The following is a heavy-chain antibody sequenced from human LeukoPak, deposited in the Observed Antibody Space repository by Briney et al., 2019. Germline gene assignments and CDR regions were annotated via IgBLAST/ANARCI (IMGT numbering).Heavy chain of an antibody. J-gene: IGHJ4*02. CDR1: GFTFSNHA. V-gene: IGHV3-13*01. CDR2: IGTAGDT. Sequence: GGSLRPSCATSGFTFSNHAMHWVRQATGKRLEWVSAIGTAGDTFYPGSVKGRFTISRENAKNSLSLQMNSLSAEDTAVYYCVRQQTSHGNFDYWGQGTLVTVSS. D-gene: IGHD1-26*01. CDR3: VRQQTSHGNFDY.